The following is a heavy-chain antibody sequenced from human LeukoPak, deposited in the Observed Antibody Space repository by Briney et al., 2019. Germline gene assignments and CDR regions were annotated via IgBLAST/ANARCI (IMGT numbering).Heavy chain of an antibody. CDR1: GYTFTGYY. J-gene: IGHJ5*02. Sequence: ASVKVSCKASGYTFTGYYIHWVRQAPGQGLEWMGWINPNSGATDSAQHFQGRVTMTRDTSISTAYMELSRLRSDDTAVYYCARFKDGWFDPWGQGTLVTVSS. V-gene: IGHV1-2*02. CDR3: ARFKDGWFDP. CDR2: INPNSGAT.